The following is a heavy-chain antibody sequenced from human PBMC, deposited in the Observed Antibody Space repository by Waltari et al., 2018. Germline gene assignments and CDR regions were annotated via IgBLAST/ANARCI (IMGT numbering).Heavy chain of an antibody. V-gene: IGHV3-21*04. D-gene: IGHD5-12*01. Sequence: EGQWVESGGGVVKPGGSLRLSCVGSGFSFGSCGWNWVRQAPGKGLELISSISFDSAYIYYADSVKGRFTVSRDNAKNSVYLQFHSLRVDDTAMYYCATIGWEMATISGPSGGSWGQGTLVTVSS. CDR3: ATIGWEMATISGPSGGS. J-gene: IGHJ5*02. CDR1: GFSFGSCG. CDR2: ISFDSAYI.